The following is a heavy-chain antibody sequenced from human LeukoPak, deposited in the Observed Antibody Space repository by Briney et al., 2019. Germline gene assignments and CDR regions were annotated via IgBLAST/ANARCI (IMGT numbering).Heavy chain of an antibody. Sequence: GGSLRLSCTASGFTFSNYGMHWVRQAPGKGLDWVAFIRYDGSNKYYADSVKGRFTISRDNAKNSLYLQMNSLRAEDTAVYYCERPGATLGWFDPWGQGTLVTVSS. J-gene: IGHJ5*02. CDR3: ERPGATLGWFDP. V-gene: IGHV3-30*02. CDR2: IRYDGSNK. CDR1: GFTFSNYG. D-gene: IGHD1-26*01.